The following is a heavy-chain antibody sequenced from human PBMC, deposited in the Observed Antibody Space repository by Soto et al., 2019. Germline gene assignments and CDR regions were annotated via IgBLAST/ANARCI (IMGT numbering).Heavy chain of an antibody. CDR1: VCSVISQY. D-gene: IGHD3-22*01. V-gene: IGHV4-4*07. Sequence: SETLSLTCTFSVCSVISQYCSWIRQPAVKGLEWIGRIYNGGIHLIHPSLESRVALSLDTSKNQFSLTLSSVTAAYTATYYCASQDYEKYVYYFEYWGRRNMVIVSS. CDR3: ASQDYEKYVYYFEY. CDR2: IYNGGIH. J-gene: IGHJ4*02.